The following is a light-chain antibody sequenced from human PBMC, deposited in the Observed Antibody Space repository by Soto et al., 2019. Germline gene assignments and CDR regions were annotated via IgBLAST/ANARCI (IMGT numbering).Light chain of an antibody. CDR3: QQYVRSPWT. CDR1: QSVSSSY. Sequence: EIVLTQSPGTLSLSPGERATLSCRASQSVSSSYLAWYQQKGGQAPRLLIYGASSRDTGIPDRFSGSGSGTDFTVTISRLEPEDFAVYYCQQYVRSPWTFGQGTKVEIK. V-gene: IGKV3-20*01. CDR2: GAS. J-gene: IGKJ1*01.